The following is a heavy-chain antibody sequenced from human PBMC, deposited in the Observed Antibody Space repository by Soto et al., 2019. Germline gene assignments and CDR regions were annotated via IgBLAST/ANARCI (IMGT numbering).Heavy chain of an antibody. CDR2: INPILGIA. CDR1: RGTFSSYT. V-gene: IGHV1-69*02. J-gene: IGHJ4*02. D-gene: IGHD4-17*01. CDR3: ARGSADGDHVDY. Sequence: QVQLVQSGAEVKKPGSSVKVSCKASRGTFSSYTISWVRQAPGQGLEWMGRINPILGIANYAQKFQGRVTITADKSTTTAYMELSSLRSEDTAVYYCARGSADGDHVDYWGQGTLVTVSS.